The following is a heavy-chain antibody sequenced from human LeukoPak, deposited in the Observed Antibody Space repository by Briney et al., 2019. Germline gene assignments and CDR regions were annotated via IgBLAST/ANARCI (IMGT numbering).Heavy chain of an antibody. V-gene: IGHV4-61*08. Sequence: PSETLSLTCTVSGDSISSGGYFWSRIRQHPGKGLEWIGWVHSSGSTRNSPSLKSRVTISVDTSNDQFSLELNSVTAADTAVYYCARYDLNSPTYFDSWGQGTLVTVSS. CDR1: GDSISSGGYF. D-gene: IGHD3-3*01. J-gene: IGHJ4*02. CDR2: VHSSGST. CDR3: ARYDLNSPTYFDS.